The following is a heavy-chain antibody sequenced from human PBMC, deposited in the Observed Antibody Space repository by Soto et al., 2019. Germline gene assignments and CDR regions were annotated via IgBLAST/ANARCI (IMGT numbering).Heavy chain of an antibody. CDR1: GFTFSSYA. CDR3: AKVSEDSSSWSDSRYYYGMDV. Sequence: GGSLRLSCAASGFTFSSYAMSWVRQAPGKGLEWVSAISGSGGSTYYADSVKGRFTISRDNSKNTLYLQMNSLRAEDTAVYYCAKVSEDSSSWSDSRYYYGMDVWGQGTTVTVSS. D-gene: IGHD6-13*01. J-gene: IGHJ6*02. V-gene: IGHV3-23*01. CDR2: ISGSGGST.